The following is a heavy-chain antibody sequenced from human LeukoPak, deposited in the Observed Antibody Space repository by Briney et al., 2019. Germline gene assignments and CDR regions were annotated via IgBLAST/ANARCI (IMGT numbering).Heavy chain of an antibody. Sequence: PSETLSLTCTVSGGSISSYYWSWIRQPAGKGLEWIGRIYASGSTRYNPSLKSRVTMSVDTSKNQFSLKLSSVTAADTAVYYCARGPYSSGWYLNPLDAFDIWGQGTMVTVSS. CDR2: IYASGST. CDR1: GGSISSYY. J-gene: IGHJ3*02. D-gene: IGHD6-19*01. CDR3: ARGPYSSGWYLNPLDAFDI. V-gene: IGHV4-4*07.